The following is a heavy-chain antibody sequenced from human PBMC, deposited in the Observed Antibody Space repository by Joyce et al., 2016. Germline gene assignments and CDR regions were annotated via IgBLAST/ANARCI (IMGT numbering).Heavy chain of an antibody. J-gene: IGHJ4*02. V-gene: IGHV3-53*01. Sequence: EVHLVESGGGLIQPGGSLRLSCADSGFTVSNNYMTWVRQARGKGLECVSFSYSGCDTYYADSVKGRFTISRDKNTLYRQMNSLRVEDTAVYYCARVPGFHWGQGTLVTVSS. CDR1: GFTVSNNY. CDR2: SYSGCDT. CDR3: ARVPGFH.